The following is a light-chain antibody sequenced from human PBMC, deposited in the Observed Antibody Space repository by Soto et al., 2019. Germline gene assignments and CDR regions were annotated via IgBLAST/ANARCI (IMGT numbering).Light chain of an antibody. Sequence: EVGLTQSPGTLSLSPGERATLSCRASQSVSSSDLAWYQQKPGQAPRLLMYDASSRATGIPDRFSGSGSGTDFTLTISRLDPEDFAVYYCQQYGSSSWTFGQGTKVDI. V-gene: IGKV3-20*01. CDR3: QQYGSSSWT. CDR1: QSVSSSD. CDR2: DAS. J-gene: IGKJ1*01.